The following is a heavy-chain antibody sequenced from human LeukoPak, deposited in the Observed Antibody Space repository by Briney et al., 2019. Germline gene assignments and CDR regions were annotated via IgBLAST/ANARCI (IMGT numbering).Heavy chain of an antibody. CDR2: ISSSGSTI. CDR1: GFTFSSYE. Sequence: GGSLRLSCAASGFTFSSYEMNWVRQAPGKGLEWVSCISSSGSTIYYADSVKGRFTISRDNAKNSLYLQMNSLRAEDTAVYYCARDTYSGSDYWGQGTLVTVSS. D-gene: IGHD3-10*01. CDR3: ARDTYSGSDY. V-gene: IGHV3-48*03. J-gene: IGHJ4*02.